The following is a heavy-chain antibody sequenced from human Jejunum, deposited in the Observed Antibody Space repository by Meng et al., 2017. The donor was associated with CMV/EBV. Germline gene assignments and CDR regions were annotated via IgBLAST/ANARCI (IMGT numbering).Heavy chain of an antibody. CDR3: DASDY. CDR2: ITGSGSRT. CDR1: GFSFSSYA. J-gene: IGHJ4*02. D-gene: IGHD6-6*01. V-gene: IGHV3-23*01. Sequence: GGSLRVSCAASGFSFSSYAMSWLRQAPGKGLEWVATITGSGSRTHYADSVKGRFTISRDNSKNTLYLQINSLRVEDTAIYYCDASDYWGQGTLVTVSS.